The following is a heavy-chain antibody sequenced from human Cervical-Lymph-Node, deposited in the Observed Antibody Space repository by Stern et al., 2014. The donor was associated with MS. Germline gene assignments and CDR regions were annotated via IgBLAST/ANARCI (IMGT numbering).Heavy chain of an antibody. CDR3: ARDGLGYGVNSRRFDS. CDR1: EFSFSNYD. J-gene: IGHJ4*02. D-gene: IGHD4-23*01. Sequence: MQLVESGGGVVQPGRSLRLSCTASEFSFSNYDMHWVRQAPGKGLEWVAVIWSDGSNKFYADSVKGRFTISRDNSRNTLYLQVNSLRAEDTAVYYCARDGLGYGVNSRRFDSWGQGTLVTVSS. V-gene: IGHV3-33*01. CDR2: IWSDGSNK.